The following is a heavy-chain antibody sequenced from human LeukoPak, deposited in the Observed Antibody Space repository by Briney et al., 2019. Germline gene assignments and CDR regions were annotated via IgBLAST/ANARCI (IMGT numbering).Heavy chain of an antibody. J-gene: IGHJ3*02. CDR2: INHSGST. Sequence: SETLSLTCAVYGGSFSGYNWSWIRQPPGKGLEWIGEINHSGSTNYNPSLKSRVTISVDTSKNQFSLKLSSVTAADTAVYYCARVRLGVGDAFDIWGQGTMVTVSS. CDR1: GGSFSGYN. V-gene: IGHV4-34*01. CDR3: ARVRLGVGDAFDI. D-gene: IGHD3-10*01.